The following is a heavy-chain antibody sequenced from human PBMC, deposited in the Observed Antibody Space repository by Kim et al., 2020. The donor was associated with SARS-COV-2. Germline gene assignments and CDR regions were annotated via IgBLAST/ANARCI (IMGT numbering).Heavy chain of an antibody. D-gene: IGHD3-10*01. V-gene: IGHV5-10-1*01. CDR1: GYSFTSYW. J-gene: IGHJ6*02. Sequence: GESLKISCKGSGYSFTSYWISWVRQMPGKGLEWMGRIDPSDSYTNYSPSFQGHVTISADKSISTAYLQWSSLKASDTAMYYCATASTYYYGSGSLQDVWGQGTTVTVSS. CDR2: IDPSDSYT. CDR3: ATASTYYYGSGSLQDV.